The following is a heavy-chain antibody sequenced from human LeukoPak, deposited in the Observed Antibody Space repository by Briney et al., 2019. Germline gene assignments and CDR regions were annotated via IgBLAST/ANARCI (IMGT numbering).Heavy chain of an antibody. CDR2: IYYSGST. J-gene: IGHJ4*02. V-gene: IGHV4-30-4*01. Sequence: SQTLSLTCTVSGGSISSGDYYWSWIRQPPGKGLEWIGYIYYSGSTYYNPSLKSRVTIPVDTSKNQFSLKLSSVTAADTAVYYCARVPYYYGSGSYFDYWGQGTLVTVSS. D-gene: IGHD3-10*01. CDR1: GGSISSGDYY. CDR3: ARVPYYYGSGSYFDY.